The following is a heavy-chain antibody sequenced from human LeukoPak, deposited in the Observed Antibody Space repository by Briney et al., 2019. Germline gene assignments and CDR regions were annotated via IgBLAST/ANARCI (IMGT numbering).Heavy chain of an antibody. CDR3: ARGRYSSSWYYGMDYFDY. Sequence: PSETLSLTCTVSGGSISSYYWSWIRQPAGKGLEWIGRIYTSGSTNYNPSLKSRVTISVDKSKNQFSLKLGSVTAADTAVYYCARGRYSSSWYYGMDYFDYWGQGTLVTVSS. D-gene: IGHD6-13*01. V-gene: IGHV4-4*07. CDR2: IYTSGST. CDR1: GGSISSYY. J-gene: IGHJ4*02.